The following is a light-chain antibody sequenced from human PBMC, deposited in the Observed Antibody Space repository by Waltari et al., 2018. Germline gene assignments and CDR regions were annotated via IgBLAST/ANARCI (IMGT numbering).Light chain of an antibody. V-gene: IGKV4-1*01. CDR2: WAS. Sequence: DIVMPQSPDSLAVSLGERATIHCKSSQTISYSSNYKNYLAWYQQKPGQPPKLLIDWASTRESGVPDRFSGSGSGTDFTLTISSLQAEDVAVYYCQQYYKTPQTFGQGTKVEIK. CDR1: QTISYSSNYKNY. J-gene: IGKJ1*01. CDR3: QQYYKTPQT.